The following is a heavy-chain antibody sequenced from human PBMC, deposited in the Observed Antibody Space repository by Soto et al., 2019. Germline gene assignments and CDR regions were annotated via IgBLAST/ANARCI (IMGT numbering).Heavy chain of an antibody. J-gene: IGHJ6*02. Sequence: GESLKISCKVSGYTLTELSMHWVRQAPGKGLEWMGGFDPEDGETIYAQKFQGRVTMTEDTSTDTAYMELSSLRSEDTAVYYCATSKVGGSYYRPSYYYDGRDVWGQGTTVTVSS. D-gene: IGHD1-26*01. CDR1: GYTLTELS. CDR2: FDPEDGET. CDR3: ATSKVGGSYYRPSYYYDGRDV. V-gene: IGHV1-24*01.